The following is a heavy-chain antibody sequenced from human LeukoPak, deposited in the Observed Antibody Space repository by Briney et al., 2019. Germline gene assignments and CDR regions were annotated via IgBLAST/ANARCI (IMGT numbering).Heavy chain of an antibody. CDR3: ARGPSPPPRSRLSNWFDP. V-gene: IGHV1-8*01. CDR2: MNPNSGNT. D-gene: IGHD3-16*01. J-gene: IGHJ5*02. CDR1: GYTFTSYD. Sequence: ASVKVSCKASGYTFTSYDINWVRQATGQGLEWIGWMNPNSGNTGYAQKFQGRVTMTRSTSISTAYMELSSLRSEDTAVYYCARGPSPPPRSRLSNWFDPWGQGTLVTVSS.